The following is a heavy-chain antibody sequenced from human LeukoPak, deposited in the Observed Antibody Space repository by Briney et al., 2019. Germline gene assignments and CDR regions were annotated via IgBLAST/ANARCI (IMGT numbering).Heavy chain of an antibody. CDR3: ARDAGNSGYGCDL. V-gene: IGHV3-53*01. CDR1: GFTVSSNY. Sequence: GGSLRLSCAASGFTVSSNYMSWVRQAPGKGLEWVSVIYSGGSTYYADSVKGRFTISRDNARNSLYLQMNNLRGEDTAIYYCARDAGNSGYGCDLWGQGTLVTVSS. J-gene: IGHJ5*02. CDR2: IYSGGST. D-gene: IGHD5-12*01.